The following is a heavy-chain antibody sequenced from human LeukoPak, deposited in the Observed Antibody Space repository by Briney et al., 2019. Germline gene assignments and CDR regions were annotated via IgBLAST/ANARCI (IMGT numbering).Heavy chain of an antibody. D-gene: IGHD2-2*01. CDR3: ARSSGVVVVPAGPD. CDR1: GYTFTSYG. CDR2: ISAYNGNT. Sequence: GASVKVSCKASGYTFTSYGISWVRQAPGQGLEWMGWISAYNGNTNYAQKLQGRVTMTTDTSTSTAYMELRSLRSDDTAVYYCARSSGVVVVPAGPDWGQGTLVTVSS. V-gene: IGHV1-18*01. J-gene: IGHJ4*02.